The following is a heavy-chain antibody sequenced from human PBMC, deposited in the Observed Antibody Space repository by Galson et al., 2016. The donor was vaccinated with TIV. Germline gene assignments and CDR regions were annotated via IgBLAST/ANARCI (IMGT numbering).Heavy chain of an antibody. D-gene: IGHD3-3*01. CDR3: ARATPSVFGVVMTLDY. V-gene: IGHV6-1*01. Sequence: CAISGDSVSSNSAAWNWIRQSPSRGLEWLGRTYYRSKWYNDYALSVKSRITINPETSKNQVSLQLHSVTPEDTAVYYCARATPSVFGVVMTLDYWGQGTLVTVSS. CDR2: TYYRSKWYN. CDR1: GDSVSSNSAA. J-gene: IGHJ4*02.